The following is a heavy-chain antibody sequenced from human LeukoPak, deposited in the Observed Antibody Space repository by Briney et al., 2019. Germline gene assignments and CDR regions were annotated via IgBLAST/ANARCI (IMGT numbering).Heavy chain of an antibody. CDR1: GGSISTYY. CDR2: INHSGST. Sequence: SETLSLTCTVSGGSISTYYWSWIRQPPGKGLEWIGEINHSGSTNYNPSLKSRVTISVDTSKNQFSLKLSSVTAADTAVYYCAREPMTDHRSFDYWGQGTLVTVSS. CDR3: AREPMTDHRSFDY. V-gene: IGHV4-34*01. D-gene: IGHD3-22*01. J-gene: IGHJ4*02.